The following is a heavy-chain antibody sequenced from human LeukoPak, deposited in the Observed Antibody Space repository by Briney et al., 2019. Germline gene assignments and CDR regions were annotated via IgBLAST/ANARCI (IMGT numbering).Heavy chain of an antibody. CDR2: IRSKAYGGTT. Sequence: GGSLRLSCTASGFTFGDYAMSWFRQAPGKGLEWVGFIRSKAYGGTTEYAASVKGRFTISRDDSKSIAYLQMNSLKTEDTAVYYCTRVDGLAAAGTHFDYWGQGTLVTVYS. D-gene: IGHD6-13*01. CDR1: GFTFGDYA. J-gene: IGHJ4*02. V-gene: IGHV3-49*03. CDR3: TRVDGLAAAGTHFDY.